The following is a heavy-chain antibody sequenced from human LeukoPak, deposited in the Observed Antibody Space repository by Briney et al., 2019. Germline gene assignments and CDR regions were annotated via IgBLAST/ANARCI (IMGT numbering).Heavy chain of an antibody. CDR3: ALGYSYGFDY. D-gene: IGHD5-18*01. CDR1: GFTFSSYV. V-gene: IGHV3-30*03. Sequence: TGGSLRLSCAASGFTFSSYVMHWVRQAPGKGLEWVAFISYDGGNKYYADSVKGRFTISRDNSKNTLYLQMNSLRAEDTAVYYCALGYSYGFDYWGQGTLVTISS. CDR2: ISYDGGNK. J-gene: IGHJ4*02.